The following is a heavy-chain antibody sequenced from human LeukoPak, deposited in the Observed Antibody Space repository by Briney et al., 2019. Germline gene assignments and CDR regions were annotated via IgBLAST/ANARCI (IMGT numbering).Heavy chain of an antibody. CDR2: IRYDGSNK. V-gene: IGHV3-30*02. Sequence: GGSLRLSCAASGFTFSSYGMHWVRQAPGKGLEWVAFIRYDGSNKYYADSVKGRFTISRDNSKNTLYLQMNSLRAEDTAVYYCAKDALYYYGSGGGYFDYWGQGTLVTVSS. CDR1: GFTFSSYG. D-gene: IGHD3-10*01. CDR3: AKDALYYYGSGGGYFDY. J-gene: IGHJ4*02.